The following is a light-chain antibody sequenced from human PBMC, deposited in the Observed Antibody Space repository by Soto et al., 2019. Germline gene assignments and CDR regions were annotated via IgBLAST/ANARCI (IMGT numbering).Light chain of an antibody. V-gene: IGKV3D-15*01. J-gene: IGKJ1*01. CDR1: QSVSSSY. Sequence: EIVMTQSPATLSVSPGERATLSCRASQSVSSSYLAWYQQKPGQAPRLLIYGAFNRATGIPDRFSGSGSGTEFTLTISSLQSEDFAVYYCQQYNNWPPWTFGQGTKVDIK. CDR2: GAF. CDR3: QQYNNWPPWT.